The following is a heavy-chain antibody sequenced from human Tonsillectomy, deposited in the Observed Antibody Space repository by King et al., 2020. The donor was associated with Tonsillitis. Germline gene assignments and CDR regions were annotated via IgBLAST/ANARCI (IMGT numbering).Heavy chain of an antibody. Sequence: QLQESGPGLVKPSQTLSLTCTVSGGSISNGGYYWSWIRQHPGKGLEWIGHIYDSGSIYYNPSLKSRITISVDTSKNQFSLRLTSVTAADTAVYYCAREEYSGYDYYYGMDVWGQGTTVIVSS. D-gene: IGHD5-12*01. CDR3: AREEYSGYDYYYGMDV. V-gene: IGHV4-31*03. J-gene: IGHJ6*02. CDR1: GGSISNGGYY. CDR2: IYDSGSI.